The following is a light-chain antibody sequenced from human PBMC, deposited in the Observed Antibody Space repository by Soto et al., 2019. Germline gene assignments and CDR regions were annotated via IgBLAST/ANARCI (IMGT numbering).Light chain of an antibody. Sequence: QSVLTQPASVSVAPGQSITISCTGTSSDVGGYNSVSWYQQHPGKAPKLMIYDVSNRPSGVSNRFSGSKSGNTASLTISGLQAEDEADYYCSSYTSSSTVVFGGGTKLTVL. CDR2: DVS. CDR3: SSYTSSSTVV. J-gene: IGLJ2*01. V-gene: IGLV2-14*01. CDR1: SSDVGGYNS.